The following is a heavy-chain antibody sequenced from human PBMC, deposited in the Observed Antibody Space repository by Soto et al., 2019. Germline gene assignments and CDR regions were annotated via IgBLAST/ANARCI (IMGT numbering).Heavy chain of an antibody. CDR2: FDPEDGET. CDR1: GYTLTELS. V-gene: IGHV1-24*01. D-gene: IGHD1-26*01. Sequence: ASVKVSCKVSGYTLTELSMHWVRQAPGKGLEWMGGFDPEDGETIYAQRFQGRVTMTEDTSTDTAYMELSSLRSEDTAVYYCAKVGAKVYALFDYWGQGTLVTVSS. J-gene: IGHJ4*02. CDR3: AKVGAKVYALFDY.